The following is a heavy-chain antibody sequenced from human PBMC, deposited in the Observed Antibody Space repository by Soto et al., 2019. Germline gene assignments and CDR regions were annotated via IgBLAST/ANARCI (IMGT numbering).Heavy chain of an antibody. CDR1: GYTFTSYG. CDR2: ISAYNGNT. CDR3: ARIDRSGGSCYGGGFDY. Sequence: QVQLVQSGAEVKKPGASVKDSCKASGYTFTSYGISWVRQAPGQGLEWMGWISAYNGNTNYAQKLQGRVTMTTDTSTSTAYMELRSLRSDDTAVYSCARIDRSGGSCYGGGFDYWGQGTLVTVSS. J-gene: IGHJ4*02. V-gene: IGHV1-18*01. D-gene: IGHD2-15*01.